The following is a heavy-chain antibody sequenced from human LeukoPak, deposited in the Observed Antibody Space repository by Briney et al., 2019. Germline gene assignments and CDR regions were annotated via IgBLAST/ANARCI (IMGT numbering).Heavy chain of an antibody. Sequence: GGSLRLSCAASGFTFSSYWMHWVRQAPGKGLVWVSRINSDGSSTSYGDSVKGRFTISGDNAKNTLYLQMDSLRAEDTAMYYCARGTGSYYSLGYWGQGTLVTVSS. CDR3: ARGTGSYYSLGY. J-gene: IGHJ4*02. CDR1: GFTFSSYW. CDR2: INSDGSST. D-gene: IGHD1-26*01. V-gene: IGHV3-74*01.